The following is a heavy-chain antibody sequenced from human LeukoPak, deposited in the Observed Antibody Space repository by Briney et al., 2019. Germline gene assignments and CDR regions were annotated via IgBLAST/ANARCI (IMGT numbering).Heavy chain of an antibody. CDR2: IYYSGST. CDR3: ASQPRYCSGGSCSDAFDI. Sequence: SETLSLTCTVSGGSISSYYWSWIRQPPGKGLEWIGYIYYSGSTNYNPSLKSRVTMSVDTSKNQFSLKLSSVTAADTAVYYCASQPRYCSGGSCSDAFDIWGQGTMVTVSS. D-gene: IGHD2-15*01. V-gene: IGHV4-59*01. CDR1: GGSISSYY. J-gene: IGHJ3*02.